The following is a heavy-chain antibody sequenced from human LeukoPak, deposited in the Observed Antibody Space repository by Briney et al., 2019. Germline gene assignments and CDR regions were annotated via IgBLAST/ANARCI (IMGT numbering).Heavy chain of an antibody. V-gene: IGHV4-38-2*02. CDR1: GYSISSGYY. CDR3: ARSYFGSGTFNGFDY. CDR2: TYHSGST. J-gene: IGHJ4*02. D-gene: IGHD3-10*01. Sequence: SETLSLTCTVSGYSISSGYYWGWIRQPPGKGLEWIGSTYHSGSTYYNPSLKSRVTISLDKSRNQFSLNLNSMSAADTAVYYCARSYFGSGTFNGFDYWGQGTLVTVSS.